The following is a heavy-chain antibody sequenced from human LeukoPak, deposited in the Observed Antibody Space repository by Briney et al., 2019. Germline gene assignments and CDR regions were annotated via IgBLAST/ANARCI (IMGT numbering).Heavy chain of an antibody. CDR3: ARGSGSYYYYYYYMDV. Sequence: SETLSLTCTVSGGSISSSSYYWGWIRQPPGKGLEWIGYIYYSGSTNYNPSLKSRVTISVDTSKNQFSLKLSSVTAADTAVYYCARGSGSYYYYYYYMDVWGKGTTVTVSS. D-gene: IGHD1-26*01. CDR1: GGSISSSSYY. V-gene: IGHV4-61*05. CDR2: IYYSGST. J-gene: IGHJ6*03.